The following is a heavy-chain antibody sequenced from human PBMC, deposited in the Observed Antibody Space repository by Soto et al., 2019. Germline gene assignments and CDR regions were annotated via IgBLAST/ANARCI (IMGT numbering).Heavy chain of an antibody. CDR3: ARDEIAAAGTSYYYYGMDV. D-gene: IGHD6-13*01. J-gene: IGHJ6*02. Sequence: QVQLVQSGAEVKKPGASVKVSCKASGYTFTSYGISWVRQAPGQGLEWMGWISAYNGNTNYAQKLQGRVTMTTDTSTSTAYMELRSLRSDDTSVYYCARDEIAAAGTSYYYYGMDVWGQGTTVTVSS. CDR2: ISAYNGNT. V-gene: IGHV1-18*01. CDR1: GYTFTSYG.